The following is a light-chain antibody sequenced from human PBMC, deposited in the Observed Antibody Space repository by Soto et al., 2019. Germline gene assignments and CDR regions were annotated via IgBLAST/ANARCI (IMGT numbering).Light chain of an antibody. V-gene: IGLV2-14*01. CDR3: SSYTSTSTYV. Sequence: QSVLTQPASVSGSPGRSITISCTGTSSDVGGYNYVSCYQQYPGKAPKLMIYHVSNRPSGVSNRFSGSNSGNSASLTISGLQAEDEADYYCSSYTSTSTYVFGTGTKVTVL. CDR1: SSDVGGYNY. J-gene: IGLJ1*01. CDR2: HVS.